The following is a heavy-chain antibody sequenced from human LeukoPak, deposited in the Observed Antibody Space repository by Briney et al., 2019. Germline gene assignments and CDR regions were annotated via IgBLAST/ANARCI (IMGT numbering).Heavy chain of an antibody. D-gene: IGHD3-10*01. Sequence: QPGGSLRLSCAASGFTFSSYEMNWVRQAPGKGLEWVSYISSSGSTIYYADSVKGRFTISRDNAKNSLYLQMNSLRAEDTAVYYCARVSYYYGSGSYEYYFDYWGQGTLVTVSS. CDR1: GFTFSSYE. CDR2: ISSSGSTI. CDR3: ARVSYYYGSGSYEYYFDY. J-gene: IGHJ4*02. V-gene: IGHV3-48*03.